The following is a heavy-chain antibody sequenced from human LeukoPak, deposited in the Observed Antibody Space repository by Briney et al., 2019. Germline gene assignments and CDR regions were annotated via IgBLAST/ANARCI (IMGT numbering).Heavy chain of an antibody. V-gene: IGHV3-48*03. CDR2: ISSSGSTI. D-gene: IGHD2-2*01. CDR3: ARRYCSSTSCLFDY. CDR1: GFTFSSYE. Sequence: AGGSLRLFCAASGFTFSSYEMNWVRQAPGKGLEWVSYISSSGSTIYYADSVKGRFTISRDNAENSLYLQMNSLRAEDTAVYYCARRYCSSTSCLFDYWGQGTLVTVSS. J-gene: IGHJ4*02.